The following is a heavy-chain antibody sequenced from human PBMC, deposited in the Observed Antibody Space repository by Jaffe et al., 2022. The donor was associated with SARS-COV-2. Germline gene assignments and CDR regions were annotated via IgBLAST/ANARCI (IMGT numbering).Heavy chain of an antibody. Sequence: EVQVVESGGGLVQPGGSLRLSCAASGFTINTYSMNWVRQAPGKGLEWISYITRSSRTIYYADSVKGRFTLSRDNAKNSVYLQMNSLRDEDTAVYYCARDRNEEAFDIWGQGTMVTVSS. CDR2: ITRSSRTI. D-gene: IGHD1-1*01. J-gene: IGHJ3*02. CDR3: ARDRNEEAFDI. CDR1: GFTINTYS. V-gene: IGHV3-48*02.